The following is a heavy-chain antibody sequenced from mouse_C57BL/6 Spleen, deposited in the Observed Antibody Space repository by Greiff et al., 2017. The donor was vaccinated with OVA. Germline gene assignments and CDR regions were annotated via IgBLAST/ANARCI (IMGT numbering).Heavy chain of an antibody. CDR3: SSYYSKYYYAMDY. D-gene: IGHD2-5*01. CDR1: GYSFTGYY. J-gene: IGHJ4*01. CDR2: INPSTGGT. Sequence: VQLQQSGPGLVKPGASVKISCKASGYSFTGYYMNWVKQSPEKSLEWIGEINPSTGGTTSNQKFKAKATLTVAKDYSTAYMQLKRLTSDDSEVYYCSSYYSKYYYAMDYWGQGTSVTVSS. V-gene: IGHV1-42*01.